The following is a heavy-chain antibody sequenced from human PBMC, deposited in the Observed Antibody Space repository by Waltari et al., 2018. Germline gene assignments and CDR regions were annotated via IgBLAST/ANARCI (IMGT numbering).Heavy chain of an antibody. V-gene: IGHV3-74*01. CDR1: GFTFSNFW. Sequence: EVQLVESGGGLVQPGGSLRLSCVASGFTFSNFWMHGVPQAPGKGLVWVSRSKSYGSSARYAYSVKGQFVVSRYNAKNKLYLEIDSLGAEDTAVYYCARGGYDDNWYPGFFDPWGEATLVAVSS. J-gene: IGHJ5*02. CDR2: SKSYGSSA. CDR3: ARGGYDDNWYPGFFDP. D-gene: IGHD1-1*01.